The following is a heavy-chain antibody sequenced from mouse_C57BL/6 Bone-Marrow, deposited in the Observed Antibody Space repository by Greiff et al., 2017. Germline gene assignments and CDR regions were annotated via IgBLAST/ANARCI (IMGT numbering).Heavy chain of an antibody. CDR2: INPSDSYT. CDR1: GYTFTSYW. J-gene: IGHJ4*01. CDR3: AREMGDGDFEYYDMAN. V-gene: IGHV1-50*01. D-gene: IGHD2-13*01. Sequence: QVQLQQPGAELVKPGASVKLSCKASGYTFTSYWMQWVKQRPGQGLEWIGDINPSDSYTNYNQKFKGKATLTVDTSSSTAYMQLSSLTCEDSAVYYGAREMGDGDFEYYDMANWGQGTSVTVSS.